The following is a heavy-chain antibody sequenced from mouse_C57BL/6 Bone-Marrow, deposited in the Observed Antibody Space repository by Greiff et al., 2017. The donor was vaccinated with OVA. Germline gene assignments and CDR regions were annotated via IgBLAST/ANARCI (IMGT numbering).Heavy chain of an antibody. CDR2: IDPSDSYT. D-gene: IGHD2-5*01. CDR1: GYTFTSYW. Sequence: QVQLQQPGAELVKPGASVKLSCKASGYTFTSYWMQWVKPRPGQGLEWIGEIDPSDSYTNYNQKFKGKATLTVDTSHSTATMQLSSLTSEDSAVYYCARAKCYSNYVEYFDYWGQGTTLTVSS. V-gene: IGHV1-50*01. CDR3: ARAKCYSNYVEYFDY. J-gene: IGHJ2*01.